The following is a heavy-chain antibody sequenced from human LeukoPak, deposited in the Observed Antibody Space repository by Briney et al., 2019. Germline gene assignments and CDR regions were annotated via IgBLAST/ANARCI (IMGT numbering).Heavy chain of an antibody. J-gene: IGHJ6*03. CDR3: ARGNYYYYMDV. CDR1: GGSIGSYY. V-gene: IGHV4-4*07. Sequence: SETLSLTCTASGGSIGSYYWNWIRQPAGKGLEWIGRLHTSGNNNYNPSLKSRVTMSVDPSKNQFSLKLNSVTAADTAVYYCARGNYYYYMDVWGKGTTVTVSS. CDR2: LHTSGNN.